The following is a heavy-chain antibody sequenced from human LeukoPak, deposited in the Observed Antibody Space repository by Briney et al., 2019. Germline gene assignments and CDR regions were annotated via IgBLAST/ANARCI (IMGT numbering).Heavy chain of an antibody. V-gene: IGHV1-2*02. CDR3: ARDLEGYHYGSGNYPQ. CDR1: GYTFTGYY. Sequence: ASVKVSCKASGYTFTGYYMHWLRQATGQGLEWMGFINPNSGGTNYAQKFQGRVTMTRDTSISTAYMELSSLTSDDTAVYYCARDLEGYHYGSGNYPQWGQGTLITVSS. CDR2: INPNSGGT. J-gene: IGHJ4*02. D-gene: IGHD3-10*01.